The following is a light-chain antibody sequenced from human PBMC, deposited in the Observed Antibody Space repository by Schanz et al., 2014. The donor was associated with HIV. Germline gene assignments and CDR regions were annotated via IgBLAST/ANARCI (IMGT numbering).Light chain of an antibody. CDR1: SSNIGRSA. Sequence: QSVLTQPPSASGTPGQRVTISCSGSSSNIGRSAVNWYQQLPGTAPKLLIYRNNQRPSGVPDRFSGSKSGTSASLAISGLRSEDEADYFCASWDDNLRGPVFGGGTKLTVL. V-gene: IGLV1-47*01. CDR3: ASWDDNLRGPV. CDR2: RNN. J-gene: IGLJ3*02.